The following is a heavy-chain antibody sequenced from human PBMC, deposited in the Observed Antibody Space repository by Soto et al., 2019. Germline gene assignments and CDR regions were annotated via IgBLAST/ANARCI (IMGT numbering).Heavy chain of an antibody. CDR3: ATTYSYGYHFDY. J-gene: IGHJ4*02. CDR2: IIPILGIA. V-gene: IGHV1-69*02. CDR1: GGTFSSYT. D-gene: IGHD5-18*01. Sequence: GASVKVSCKASGGTFSSYTISWVRQAPGQGLEWMGRIIPILGIANYAQKFQGRVTITADKSTNTAYLHWSSLKASDTATYYCATTYSYGYHFDYWGQGTLVTVSS.